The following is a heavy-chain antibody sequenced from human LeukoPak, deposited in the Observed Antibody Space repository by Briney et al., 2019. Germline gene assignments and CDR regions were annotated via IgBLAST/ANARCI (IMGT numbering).Heavy chain of an antibody. Sequence: SETLSLTCTVSGGSISSYYWSWIRQPPGKGLEWIGYIYYSGSTNYNPSLKSRVTISVDTSKNQFSLKLSSVTAADTAVYYCARDLRYCSSTSCSFYYMDVWGKGTTVTVSS. V-gene: IGHV4-59*12. CDR2: IYYSGST. CDR1: GGSISSYY. D-gene: IGHD2-2*01. J-gene: IGHJ6*03. CDR3: ARDLRYCSSTSCSFYYMDV.